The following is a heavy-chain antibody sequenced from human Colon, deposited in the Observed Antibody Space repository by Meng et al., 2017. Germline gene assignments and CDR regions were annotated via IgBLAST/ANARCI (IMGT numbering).Heavy chain of an antibody. V-gene: IGHV4-31*03. D-gene: IGHD4-17*01. J-gene: IGHJ5*02. CDR2: IYYSGST. CDR3: ARTNYGDYNWFDP. CDR1: GGSISSGGFY. Sequence: QVHRHGAGPGLVKPSQTLSLTCTVSGGSISSGGFYWSWSRQHPGKGLEWIGYIYYSGSTYYNPSLRSRVAISIDTSKNQFSLKLTSVTAADTAVYFCARTNYGDYNWFDPWGQGTLVTVSS.